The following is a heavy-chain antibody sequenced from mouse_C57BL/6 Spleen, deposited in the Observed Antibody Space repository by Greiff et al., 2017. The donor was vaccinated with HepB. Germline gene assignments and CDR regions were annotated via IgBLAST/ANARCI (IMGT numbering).Heavy chain of an antibody. V-gene: IGHV6-6*01. CDR3: TRGGSSFPYAMDY. D-gene: IGHD1-1*01. J-gene: IGHJ4*01. CDR1: GFTFSDAW. CDR2: IRNKANNHAT. Sequence: EVKLMESGGGLVQPGGSMKLSCAASGFTFSDAWMDWVRQSPEKGLEWVAEIRNKANNHATYYAESVKGRFTISRDDSKSSVYLQMNSLRAEDTGIYYCTRGGSSFPYAMDYWGQGTSVTVSS.